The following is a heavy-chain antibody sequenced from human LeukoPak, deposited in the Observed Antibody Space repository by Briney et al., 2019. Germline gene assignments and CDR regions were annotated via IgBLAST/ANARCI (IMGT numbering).Heavy chain of an antibody. CDR2: IKQDGSEK. CDR3: ARTIEDIVVVPAARENRKNYYYSYYMDV. V-gene: IGHV3-7*01. J-gene: IGHJ6*03. CDR1: GITISSYW. Sequence: GGSLRLSCAASGITISSYWMSWVRQAPGKGLEWVANIKQDGSEKYYVASVKGRFTISRENAKDSVYLQMNSLRAEETAVYYCARTIEDIVVVPAARENRKNYYYSYYMDVWGKGTTVTVSS. D-gene: IGHD2-2*01.